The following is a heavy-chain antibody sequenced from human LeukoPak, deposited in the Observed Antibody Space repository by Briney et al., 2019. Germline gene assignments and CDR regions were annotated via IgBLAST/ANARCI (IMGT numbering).Heavy chain of an antibody. D-gene: IGHD3-3*01. CDR1: GYTFTGYY. Sequence: ASVKVSCKASGYTFTGYYMHWVRQAPGQGLEWMGWINSNSGGTNYAQKFQGRVTMTRDTSISTAYMELSRLRSDDTAVYYCARSGTFADFWSGYPDYWGQGTLVTVSS. CDR2: INSNSGGT. V-gene: IGHV1-2*02. J-gene: IGHJ4*02. CDR3: ARSGTFADFWSGYPDY.